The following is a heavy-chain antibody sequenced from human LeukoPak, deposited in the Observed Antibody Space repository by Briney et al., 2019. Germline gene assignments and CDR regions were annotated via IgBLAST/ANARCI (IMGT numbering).Heavy chain of an antibody. CDR2: INPHSGGT. CDR1: GYTFTAYY. J-gene: IGHJ5*01. Sequence: ASVKVSCKASGYTFTAYYMHWVRQAPGQGLEWMGWINPHSGGTNYAQHFQGRLTMTRDTPISTASMELSRLRSDDTAVYYCARVWRYTYSDYGERWFDSWGQGTLVTVSS. CDR3: ARVWRYTYSDYGERWFDS. D-gene: IGHD4-11*01. V-gene: IGHV1-2*02.